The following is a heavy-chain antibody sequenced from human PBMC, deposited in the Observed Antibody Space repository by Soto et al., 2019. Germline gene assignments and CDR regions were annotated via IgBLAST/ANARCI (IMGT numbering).Heavy chain of an antibody. CDR1: GFTFSTYW. D-gene: IGHD2-21*01. J-gene: IGHJ5*02. Sequence: EVQLMESGGGLVQPGGSLRLSCAASGFTFSTYWMNWVRQTPGKGLMWVSRISPDGSNRGYADSVEGRFTVSRDNAKNTLYRQMHSLRAEDTAMYYCARWGHIVPVSPTDLYHWGEGILVTGSS. CDR3: ARWGHIVPVSPTDLYH. V-gene: IGHV3-74*01. CDR2: ISPDGSNR.